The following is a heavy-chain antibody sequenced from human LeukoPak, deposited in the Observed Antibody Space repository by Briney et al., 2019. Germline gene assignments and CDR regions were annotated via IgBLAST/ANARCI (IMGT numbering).Heavy chain of an antibody. CDR2: VSSSSSYI. V-gene: IGHV3-21*01. Sequence: GGSLRLSCAASGFTFSSYSMNWVRQAPGKGLEWVSSVSSSSSYIYYADSVKGRFTISRDIAKNSLYLQMNSLRAKDTAVYYCARAGHAKYSSSLISWGQGTMVTVSS. CDR1: GFTFSSYS. D-gene: IGHD6-13*01. J-gene: IGHJ3*01. CDR3: ARAGHAKYSSSLIS.